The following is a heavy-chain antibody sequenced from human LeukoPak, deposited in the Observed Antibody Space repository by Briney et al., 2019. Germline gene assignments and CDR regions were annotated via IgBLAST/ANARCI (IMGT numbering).Heavy chain of an antibody. V-gene: IGHV4-59*01. D-gene: IGHD4-11*01. CDR3: ARRLAVTGRYYFDY. CDR2: IYYSGIT. J-gene: IGHJ4*02. Sequence: PAETLSLTCTVSGGSISTYYWTWIRQPPGRGLEWIGCIYYSGITNNNPSLKSRVTMSVDTSRNQFSLRLNSVAAADTAVYYCARRLAVTGRYYFDYWGQGSLVTVSS. CDR1: GGSISTYY.